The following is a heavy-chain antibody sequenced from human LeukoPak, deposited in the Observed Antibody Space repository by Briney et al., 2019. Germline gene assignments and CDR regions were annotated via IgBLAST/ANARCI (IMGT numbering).Heavy chain of an antibody. D-gene: IGHD3-22*01. Sequence: SETLSLTCTVSGGSISSYYWSWIRQPPGKGLEWIGYINYSGSTNYNPSLKSRVTMSVDTSKNQFSLKLSSVTAADTAMYYCARTPPYDSSGYYSSGYFDYWGQGTLVTVSS. J-gene: IGHJ4*02. V-gene: IGHV4-59*01. CDR1: GGSISSYY. CDR3: ARTPPYDSSGYYSSGYFDY. CDR2: INYSGST.